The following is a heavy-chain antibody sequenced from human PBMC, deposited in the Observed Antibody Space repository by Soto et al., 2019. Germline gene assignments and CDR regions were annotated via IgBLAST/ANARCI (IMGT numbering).Heavy chain of an antibody. CDR3: ARGYSSHDY. J-gene: IGHJ4*02. CDR1: GGSISGGGYS. CDR2: IYHSGST. Sequence: SETLSLTCAVSGGSISGGGYSWSWIRQPPGKGLEWIGYIYHSGSTYYNPSLKSRVTISLDTSKNQFSLKLSSVTAADTAVYYCARGYSSHDYWGQGTLVTVSS. V-gene: IGHV4-30-2*01. D-gene: IGHD6-13*01.